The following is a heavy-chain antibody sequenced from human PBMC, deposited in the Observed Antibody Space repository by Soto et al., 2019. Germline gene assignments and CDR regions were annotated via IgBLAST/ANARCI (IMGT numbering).Heavy chain of an antibody. V-gene: IGHV3-23*01. D-gene: IGHD6-6*01. J-gene: IGHJ4*02. Sequence: GGSLRLSCTAFGFTFSSFAMSWVRQAPGKGLEWVSAISGSGGNTYYADSVKGRFTISRDNSKNTLYLQMNSLRAEDTAVYYCAKSITARPFDYWGQGALVTVSS. CDR2: ISGSGGNT. CDR3: AKSITARPFDY. CDR1: GFTFSSFA.